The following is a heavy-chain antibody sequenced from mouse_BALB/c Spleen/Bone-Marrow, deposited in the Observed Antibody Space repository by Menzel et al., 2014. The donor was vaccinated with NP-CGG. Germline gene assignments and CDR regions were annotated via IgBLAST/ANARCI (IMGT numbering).Heavy chain of an antibody. D-gene: IGHD2-14*01. CDR2: IYPGSGNT. V-gene: IGHV1-77*01. J-gene: IGHJ3*01. Sequence: QVQLKESGAELARPGASVKLSCKASGYTFTDYYINWVKQRTGQGLEWIGEIYPGSGNTYYNEKFKGKATLTADKSSSTAYMQLSSLTSEDSAVYFCARSDYRYDDPWFAYWGQGTLVTVSA. CDR3: ARSDYRYDDPWFAY. CDR1: GYTFTDYY.